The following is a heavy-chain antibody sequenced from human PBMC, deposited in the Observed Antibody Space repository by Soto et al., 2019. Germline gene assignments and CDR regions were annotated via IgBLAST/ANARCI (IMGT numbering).Heavy chain of an antibody. CDR1: GFSLTTSGVG. J-gene: IGHJ5*02. D-gene: IGHD2-2*01. Sequence: SGPTLVNPTQTLTLTCTFSGFSLTTSGVGVGWIRQPPGKALEWLALIYWNDDKRYSPSLRGRLTITKDTSKNQVVLAMTNMDPVDTATYYCAHHTITPATNWFDPWGLGTLVTVS. CDR3: AHHTITPATNWFDP. CDR2: IYWNDDK. V-gene: IGHV2-5*01.